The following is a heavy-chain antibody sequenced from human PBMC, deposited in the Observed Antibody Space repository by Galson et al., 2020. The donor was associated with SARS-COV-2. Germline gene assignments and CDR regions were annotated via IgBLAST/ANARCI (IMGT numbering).Heavy chain of an antibody. Sequence: HGESLKISCKGSGYSFTSYWISWVRQMPGKGLEWMGRIDPSDSYTNYSPSFQGHVTISADKSISTAYLQWSSLKASDTAMYYCAIQELEVRYYGMDVWGQGTTVTVSS. V-gene: IGHV5-10-1*01. CDR1: GYSFTSYW. J-gene: IGHJ6*02. CDR2: IDPSDSYT. CDR3: AIQELEVRYYGMDV. D-gene: IGHD1-7*01.